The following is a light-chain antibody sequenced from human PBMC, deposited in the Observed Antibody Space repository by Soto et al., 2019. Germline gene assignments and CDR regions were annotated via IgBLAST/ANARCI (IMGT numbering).Light chain of an antibody. J-gene: IGLJ1*01. CDR1: SSDIGGYNY. V-gene: IGLV2-14*01. Sequence: QSVLTQPASVSGSPGQSITISCTGTSSDIGGYNYVSWFQQHPGKAPKLMIYEVRNRPSGVSNRFSGSKSGNMASLTISGLQAEDETDYYCSSYTSNNTLVFGTGTKVTVL. CDR2: EVR. CDR3: SSYTSNNTLV.